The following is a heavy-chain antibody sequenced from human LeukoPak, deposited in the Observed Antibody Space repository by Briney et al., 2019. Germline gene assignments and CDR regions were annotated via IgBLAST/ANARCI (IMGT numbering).Heavy chain of an antibody. CDR1: GYTFTGYF. V-gene: IGHV1-2*02. D-gene: IGHD4-23*01. CDR2: INHNSGGT. Sequence: ASVKVSCKVSGYTFTGYFMHWVRPAPGQGLGWVGWINHNSGGTNYAQKFQGRVTLTRDTTIRTAYMDLSRLKSADAAVYDSARDPPRCGGKKEHFDYWGQGTLVTVSS. J-gene: IGHJ4*02. CDR3: ARDPPRCGGKKEHFDY.